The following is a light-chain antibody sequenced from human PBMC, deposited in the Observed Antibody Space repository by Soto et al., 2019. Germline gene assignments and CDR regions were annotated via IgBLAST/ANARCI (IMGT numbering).Light chain of an antibody. V-gene: IGLV6-57*01. Sequence: NFMLTQPHSVSESPGKTVTISCTRSSGSIASGYVQWYQQRPGSPPTTVIYEDNQRPSGVPDRFSGSIDTSSNSASLTISGLKTEDEADYYCQSYHSSTPYVFGTGTKLTVL. CDR2: EDN. CDR1: SGSIASGY. CDR3: QSYHSSTPYV. J-gene: IGLJ1*01.